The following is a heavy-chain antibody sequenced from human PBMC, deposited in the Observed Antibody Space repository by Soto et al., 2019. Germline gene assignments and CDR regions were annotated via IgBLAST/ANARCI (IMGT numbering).Heavy chain of an antibody. D-gene: IGHD1-26*01. V-gene: IGHV3-73*02. J-gene: IGHJ4*02. CDR1: GSTISGSA. CDR3: TSLSGSYQY. Sequence: EVQLVESGGGLVQPGGSLKLSCAASGSTISGSAMHWVRQASGKGLEWVGRIRSKANGYATAYSASVKGRFIVSRDDSKNTAYLQMNSLKIEDTAVYYCTSLSGSYQYWGRGTLVTVSS. CDR2: IRSKANGYAT.